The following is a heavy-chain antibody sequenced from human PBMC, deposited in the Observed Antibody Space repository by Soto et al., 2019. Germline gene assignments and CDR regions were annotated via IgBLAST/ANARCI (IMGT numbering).Heavy chain of an antibody. J-gene: IGHJ6*02. CDR3: ARTDRDFYGLDV. V-gene: IGHV3-13*05. CDR2: ISAAGDP. CDR1: GFTFRNYD. Sequence: EVQLVESGGGLVQPGGSLRLSCEASGFTFRNYDMHWVRQGTGKGLEWVSGISAAGDPDYADSVEGRFTISRENAQISFFLQMLSLRVGDTAVYYCARTDRDFYGLDVWGQGTTVIVSS.